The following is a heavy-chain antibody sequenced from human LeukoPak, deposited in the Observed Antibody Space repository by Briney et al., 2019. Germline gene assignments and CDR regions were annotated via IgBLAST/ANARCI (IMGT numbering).Heavy chain of an antibody. CDR1: GFTFSSYA. J-gene: IGHJ5*02. CDR3: ARDSSPWYYYDRSGSNGFDP. CDR2: IAYDGGNK. V-gene: IGHV3-30-3*01. D-gene: IGHD3-22*01. Sequence: PGGSLRLSCAASGFTFSSYAIHWVRQAPGKGLEWVAVIAYDGGNKYYADSVKGRFTISRDNSKNTLFLQMNSLRAEDMAVYYCARDSSPWYYYDRSGSNGFDPWGQGTLVTVSS.